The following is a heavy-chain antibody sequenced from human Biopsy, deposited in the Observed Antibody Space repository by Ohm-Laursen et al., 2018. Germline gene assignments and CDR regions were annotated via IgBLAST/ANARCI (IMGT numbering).Heavy chain of an antibody. Sequence: SDTLSLTCTVSGDSVTKYYWSWIRQPPGKGLEWIGHIYYSVTTNYNPSLQSRVSISVDTSRNQVSLTLSSVTAADTAVYYCARDSGILNYGNFKYYHYYGMDVWGQGTKVTVSS. CDR2: IYYSVTT. D-gene: IGHD4-11*01. V-gene: IGHV4-59*02. J-gene: IGHJ6*02. CDR3: ARDSGILNYGNFKYYHYYGMDV. CDR1: GDSVTKYY.